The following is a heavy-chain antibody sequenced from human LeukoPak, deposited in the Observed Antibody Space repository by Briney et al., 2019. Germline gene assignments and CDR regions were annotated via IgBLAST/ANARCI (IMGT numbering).Heavy chain of an antibody. CDR1: GYTFTVYH. CDR3: ARSVTIFGVATLGY. V-gene: IGHV1-46*01. Sequence: GASVKVSCNTSGYTFTVYHMHWVRQAPGQGLEWMGIINPSDGITSYAQKFQGRLTFARDMSTSTVYMDLSSLRSDDTAVYYCARSVTIFGVATLGYWGQGTLVTVSS. D-gene: IGHD3-3*01. CDR2: INPSDGIT. J-gene: IGHJ4*02.